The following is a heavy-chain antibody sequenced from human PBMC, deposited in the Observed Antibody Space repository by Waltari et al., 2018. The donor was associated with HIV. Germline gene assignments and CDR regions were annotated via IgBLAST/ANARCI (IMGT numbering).Heavy chain of an antibody. V-gene: IGHV1-18*01. CDR2: ISAYKGNT. CDR3: ASNRHYYDSSAYHHYGMDV. J-gene: IGHJ6*02. D-gene: IGHD3-22*01. CDR1: GYTFTNYG. Sequence: QVQLVQSGAEVKKPGASVKVSCKASGYTFTNYGISWVRQAPGQGLEWMGWISAYKGNTTYAQRFQGRVTMTTDTSTSTAYMELRSLRSDDTAVYYCASNRHYYDSSAYHHYGMDVWGQGTTVTVSS.